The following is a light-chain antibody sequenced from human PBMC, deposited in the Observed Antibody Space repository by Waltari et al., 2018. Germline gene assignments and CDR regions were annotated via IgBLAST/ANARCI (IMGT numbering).Light chain of an antibody. CDR3: QQSYSAPYT. Sequence: DVKMTQSPSSLPASVGDRVILTSRSSQTLSRYVNWYHQKPGTAPKLLIYSTPSLQSGVPSRFSGSGSGTDFTLTISPLQVEDFATYYCQQSYSAPYTFGRGTNLEI. CDR1: QTLSRY. V-gene: IGKV1-39*01. J-gene: IGKJ2*01. CDR2: STP.